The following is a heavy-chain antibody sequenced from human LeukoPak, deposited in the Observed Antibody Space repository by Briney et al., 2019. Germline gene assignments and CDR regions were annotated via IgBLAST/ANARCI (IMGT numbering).Heavy chain of an antibody. CDR2: VSGGDGTT. V-gene: IGHV1-3*01. D-gene: IGHD6-19*01. J-gene: IGHJ4*02. CDR1: GYTFTSDA. Sequence: ASVKVSCTASGYTFTSDAIHWVRQAPGQRPEWMGWVSGGDGTTRYSQKFQGRVTLTRDTSANTAYMDLSSLTSEDTAVYFCARGYSSGWYLDYWGQGTLVTVSS. CDR3: ARGYSSGWYLDY.